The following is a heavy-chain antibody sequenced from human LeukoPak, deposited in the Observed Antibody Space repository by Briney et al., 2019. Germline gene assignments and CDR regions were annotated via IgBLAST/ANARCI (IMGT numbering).Heavy chain of an antibody. D-gene: IGHD3-10*01. CDR1: GGSISSSSYY. V-gene: IGHV4-39*02. CDR2: IYYSGST. CDR3: ARDWGTYYYGSGSGGLLGDAFDI. Sequence: SETLSLTCTVSGGSISSSSYYWGWIRQPPGKGLEWIGSIYYSGSTYYNPSLKSRVTISVDTSKNQFSLKLSSVTAADTAVYYCARDWGTYYYGSGSGGLLGDAFDIWGQGTMVTVSS. J-gene: IGHJ3*02.